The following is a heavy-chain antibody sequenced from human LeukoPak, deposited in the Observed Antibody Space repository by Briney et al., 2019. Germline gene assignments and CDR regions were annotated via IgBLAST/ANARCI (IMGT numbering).Heavy chain of an antibody. CDR1: GGSISSYY. Sequence: SETLSLTCTVSGGSISSYYWSWIRQPAGKGLEWIGRIYTSGSTNYNPSLKSRVTMSVDTSKNQFSLKLSSVTAADTAVYYCGGVGATRGIYYFDYWGQGTLVTVSS. D-gene: IGHD1-26*01. CDR3: GGVGATRGIYYFDY. J-gene: IGHJ4*02. V-gene: IGHV4-4*07. CDR2: IYTSGST.